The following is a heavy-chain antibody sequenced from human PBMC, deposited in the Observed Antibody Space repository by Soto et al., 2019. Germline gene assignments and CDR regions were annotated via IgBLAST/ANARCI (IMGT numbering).Heavy chain of an antibody. Sequence: SETLSLTCSVSGGSISTVGHYWAWIRQPPGKGLEWIGSIYHTGSTYYSKSLRSRLTMSVDTSKSQFSLRLSSVTAADTAVYYCARATGTLRSRNCDYWGQGSLVTVSS. D-gene: IGHD1-1*01. V-gene: IGHV4-31*03. CDR1: GGSISTVGHY. CDR2: IYHTGST. CDR3: ARATGTLRSRNCDY. J-gene: IGHJ4*02.